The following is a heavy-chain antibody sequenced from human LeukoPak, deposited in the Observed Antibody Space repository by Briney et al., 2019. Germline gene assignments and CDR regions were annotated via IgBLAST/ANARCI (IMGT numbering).Heavy chain of an antibody. J-gene: IGHJ4*02. CDR1: GFTFGSYG. CDR2: IWYDGSEK. D-gene: IGHD3-22*01. CDR3: ARDVSSGYLGFDY. V-gene: IGHV3-33*01. Sequence: PGRSLRLSCAASGFTFGSYGMQWVRQAPGKGLEWVAAIWYDGSEKYYADSVKGRFTISRDDSKNTLYLQMNSLRAEDTAVYYCARDVSSGYLGFDYWGQGTVVTVSS.